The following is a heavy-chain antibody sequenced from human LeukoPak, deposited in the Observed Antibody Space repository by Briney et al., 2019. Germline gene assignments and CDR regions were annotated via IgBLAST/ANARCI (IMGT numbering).Heavy chain of an antibody. V-gene: IGHV1-58*01. D-gene: IGHD1-26*01. CDR1: GFTFTSSA. CDR3: ARDRELLGRWEPDY. Sequence: TSVKVSCKASGFTFTSSAVQWVRQARGQRLEWIGWIVVGSGNTNYAQKFQERVTITRDMSTSTAYMELSSLRAEDTAVYYCARDRELLGRWEPDYWGQGTLVTVSS. CDR2: IVVGSGNT. J-gene: IGHJ4*02.